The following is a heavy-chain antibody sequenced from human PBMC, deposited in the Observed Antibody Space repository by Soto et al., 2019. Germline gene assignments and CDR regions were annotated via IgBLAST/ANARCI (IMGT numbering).Heavy chain of an antibody. Sequence: SETLFLTCTFSGHSISSINNYWRWIRQHPGEGLEWIGCNSYSGTTSYSPSLKSRVAISLDTSKNQFSLSLNFVTAADTAVYYCARGRGYSYGLDPWGQGSLVTVSS. CDR2: NSYSGTT. J-gene: IGHJ5*02. V-gene: IGHV4-30-4*01. CDR1: GHSISSINNY. CDR3: ARGRGYSYGLDP. D-gene: IGHD5-18*01.